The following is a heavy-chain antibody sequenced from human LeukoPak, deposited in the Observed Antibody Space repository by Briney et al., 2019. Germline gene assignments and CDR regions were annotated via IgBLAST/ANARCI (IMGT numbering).Heavy chain of an antibody. Sequence: GGSLRLSCAASGFTFSSYAMPWVRQAPGKGLEWVAVISYDGSNKYYADSVKGRFTISRDNSKNTLYLQMSSLRAEDTAVYYCAKGPFDYWGQGTLVTVSS. V-gene: IGHV3-30-3*01. CDR3: AKGPFDY. CDR1: GFTFSSYA. CDR2: ISYDGSNK. J-gene: IGHJ4*02.